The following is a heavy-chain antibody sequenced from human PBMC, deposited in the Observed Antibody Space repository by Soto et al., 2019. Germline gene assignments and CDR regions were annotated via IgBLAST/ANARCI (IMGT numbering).Heavy chain of an antibody. J-gene: IGHJ4*02. Sequence: GGSLRLSCAASGFRDGFPFSDYDMHWVRQAPGKGLEWVALISFDGSTKNYVDSVEGRFTISRDNSRDTLFLQMDSLRPEDTAVYYCAKNSFSGSKRILDSWGQGTL. CDR1: GFRDGFPFSDYD. D-gene: IGHD1-26*01. CDR3: AKNSFSGSKRILDS. V-gene: IGHV3-30*18. CDR2: ISFDGSTK.